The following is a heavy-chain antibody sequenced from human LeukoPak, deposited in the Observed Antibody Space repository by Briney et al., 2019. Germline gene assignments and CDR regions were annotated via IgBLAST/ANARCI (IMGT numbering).Heavy chain of an antibody. J-gene: IGHJ4*02. CDR2: LYYIESP. CDR3: ARRPITVAPYFFDS. V-gene: IGHV4-39*01. D-gene: IGHD1-20*01. CDR1: GASISTSSYS. Sequence: SETLSLTCTVSGASISTSSYSWGWIRQPPGKGLEGIGLYYIESPYYNPSLKGRLTLNVDASKSQLSLTLTSVTAADTAVYYCARRPITVAPYFFDSWGQGLLVTVSS.